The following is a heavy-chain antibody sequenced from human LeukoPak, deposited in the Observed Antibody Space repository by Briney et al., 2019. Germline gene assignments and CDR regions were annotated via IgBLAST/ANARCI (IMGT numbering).Heavy chain of an antibody. Sequence: ASVKVSCKASGYTFTSYDINWVRQATGQGLEWMGWMNPNSGNTGYAQKFQGRVIMTRDTSISTAYMELSSLTSEDTAVYFCARDRVGVGGNGWENWGQGTLVTVSS. D-gene: IGHD6-19*01. CDR1: GYTFTSYD. J-gene: IGHJ4*02. V-gene: IGHV1-8*01. CDR2: MNPNSGNT. CDR3: ARDRVGVGGNGWEN.